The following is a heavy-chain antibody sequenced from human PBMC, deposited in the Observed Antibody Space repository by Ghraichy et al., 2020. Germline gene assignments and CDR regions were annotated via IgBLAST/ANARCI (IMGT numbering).Heavy chain of an antibody. CDR3: ARQLDLGGYYGMDV. V-gene: IGHV4-59*08. Sequence: SETLSLTCTVSGGSISSYYWSWIRQPPGKGLEWIGYIYYSGSTNYNPSLKSRVTISVDTSKNQFSLKLSSVTAADTAVYYCARQLDLGGYYGMDVWGQGTTVTVS. CDR2: IYYSGST. CDR1: GGSISSYY. D-gene: IGHD3/OR15-3a*01. J-gene: IGHJ6*02.